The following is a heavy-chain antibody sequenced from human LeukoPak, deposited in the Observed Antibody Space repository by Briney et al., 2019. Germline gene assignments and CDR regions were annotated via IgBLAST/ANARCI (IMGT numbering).Heavy chain of an antibody. J-gene: IGHJ4*02. CDR1: GGSFSGYY. CDR3: ARNGYDYVWGSYRSYPYSYYFDY. V-gene: IGHV4-34*01. CDR2: INHSGST. D-gene: IGHD3-16*02. Sequence: SETLSLTCAVYGGSFSGYYWSWIRQPPGKGLEWIGEINHSGSTNYNPSLKSRVTISVDTSKNQFSLKLSSVTAADTAVYYCARNGYDYVWGSYRSYPYSYYFDYWGQGTLVTVSS.